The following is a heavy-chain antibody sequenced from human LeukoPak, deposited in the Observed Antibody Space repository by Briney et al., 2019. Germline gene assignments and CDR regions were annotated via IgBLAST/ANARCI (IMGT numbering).Heavy chain of an antibody. J-gene: IGHJ5*02. D-gene: IGHD3-3*01. CDR2: INGDGFST. CDR1: GFTFSSHW. V-gene: IGHV3-74*01. CDR3: ARQCMELRSLGWFNWFDP. Sequence: SGGSLRLSCAASGFTFSSHWVHWVRQAPGEGLVWVSRINGDGFSTTYADSVKGRFTISRDNAKNTVYLQMNSLRDEDTAVYFCARQCMELRSLGWFNWFDPWGQGTLVTVSS.